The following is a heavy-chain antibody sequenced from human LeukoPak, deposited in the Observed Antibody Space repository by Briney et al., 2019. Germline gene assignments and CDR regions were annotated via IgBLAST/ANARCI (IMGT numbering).Heavy chain of an antibody. CDR2: IKQDGSEK. J-gene: IGHJ4*02. D-gene: IGHD3-10*01. Sequence: SGGSLRLSCAASGFTFSSYWMSWVRQAPGKGLEWVANIKQDGSEKYYADSVKGRFTISRDNSKNTLYLQMNSLRAEDTAVYYCAKDRVEKLGHGPRGAFDYWGQGTLVTVSS. CDR3: AKDRVEKLGHGPRGAFDY. CDR1: GFTFSSYW. V-gene: IGHV3-7*01.